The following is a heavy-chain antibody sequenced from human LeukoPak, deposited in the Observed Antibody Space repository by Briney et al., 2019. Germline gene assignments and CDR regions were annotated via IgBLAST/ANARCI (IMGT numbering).Heavy chain of an antibody. V-gene: IGHV1-8*03. D-gene: IGHD3-22*01. CDR1: GYTFTSYD. Sequence: ASVKVSCKASGYTFTSYDINWVRQATGQGLEWMGWMNPNSGNTAYAQKFQGRVTITRNTSISTAYMELRSLRSEDTAVYYCATEDYYDSGSNDSWGRGTLVTVSS. CDR3: ATEDYYDSGSNDS. J-gene: IGHJ2*01. CDR2: MNPNSGNT.